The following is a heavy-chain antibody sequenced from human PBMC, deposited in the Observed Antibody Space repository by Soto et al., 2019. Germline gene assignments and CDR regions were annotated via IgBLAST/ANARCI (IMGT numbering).Heavy chain of an antibody. D-gene: IGHD6-19*01. J-gene: IGHJ4*02. V-gene: IGHV3-66*01. CDR2: LYRSGDS. CDR3: ATAVLQWQKVVWFDY. Sequence: DVKLVESGGGLVQPGGSLRVSCAASGFSVSTKYMSWVRLAPGKGLEWVSVLYRSGDSYYADSVKGRFTISRDSSKNTLSLQMNSLRVEDTGVYYCATAVLQWQKVVWFDYWGQGTPVTVSS. CDR1: GFSVSTKY.